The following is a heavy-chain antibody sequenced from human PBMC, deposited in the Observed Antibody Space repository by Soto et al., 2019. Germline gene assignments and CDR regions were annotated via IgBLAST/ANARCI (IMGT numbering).Heavy chain of an antibody. J-gene: IGHJ4*02. D-gene: IGHD3-9*01. CDR2: IYYSGST. CDR3: ARHYDILTGYYIPYYFDY. Sequence: SETLSLTCNVSGGSISSYYWSWIRQPPGKGLEWIGYIYYSGSTNYNPSLKSRVTISVDTSKNQFSLKLSSVTAADTAVYYCARHYDILTGYYIPYYFDYWGQGTLVTVSS. CDR1: GGSISSYY. V-gene: IGHV4-59*08.